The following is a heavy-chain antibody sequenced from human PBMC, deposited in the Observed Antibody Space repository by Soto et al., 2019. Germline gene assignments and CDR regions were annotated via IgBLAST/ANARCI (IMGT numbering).Heavy chain of an antibody. Sequence: GGSLRPSCAPSGLTFTTYSIHWVRQAPGKGLQWVAYINSDSSTIYYADSVKGRFTISRDNAKNSLYLQLTSLRDEDTAVYYCAREPSGGDDYPDPRESWGQGTLVTVSS. CDR1: GLTFTTYS. D-gene: IGHD4-17*01. V-gene: IGHV3-48*02. CDR3: AREPSGGDDYPDPRES. CDR2: INSDSSTI. J-gene: IGHJ5*01.